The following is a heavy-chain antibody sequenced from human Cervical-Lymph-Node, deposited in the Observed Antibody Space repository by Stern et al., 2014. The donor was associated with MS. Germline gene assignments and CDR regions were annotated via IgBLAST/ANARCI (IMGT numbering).Heavy chain of an antibody. CDR3: AIRSGRNDYGMDV. Sequence: VQLVESGPGLVKPLETLSLTCAVSGASVSTYYLTWIRQPPGTGLEWIGGNHYSGSAKSSPSLQSRVTISVDTSRSQFSLKLSSVTTADTARYYCAIRSGRNDYGMDVWGRGTTVTVSS. CDR2: NHYSGSA. J-gene: IGHJ6*02. CDR1: GASVSTYY. V-gene: IGHV4-59*02. D-gene: IGHD2-15*01.